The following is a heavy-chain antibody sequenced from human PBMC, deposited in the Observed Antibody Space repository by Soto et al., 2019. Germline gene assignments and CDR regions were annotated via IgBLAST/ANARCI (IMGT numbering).Heavy chain of an antibody. V-gene: IGHV3-64*01. J-gene: IGHJ4*02. CDR3: ARGGRGYEFDY. Sequence: EVQLVESGGGLVQPGGSLRLSCAASGFTFSNYAMHWVRQAPGKGLEYVSVISSNGGSTYYANSVKGRFTISRDNSRNQRYRKRGGLRAEDRAVYYCARGGRGYEFDYWGQGTLVTVSS. CDR1: GFTFSNYA. D-gene: IGHD5-12*01. CDR2: ISSNGGST.